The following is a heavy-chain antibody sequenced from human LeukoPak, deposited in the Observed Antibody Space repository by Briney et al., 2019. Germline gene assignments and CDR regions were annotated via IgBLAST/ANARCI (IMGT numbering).Heavy chain of an antibody. J-gene: IGHJ6*02. CDR1: GYTLTELS. D-gene: IGHD6-13*01. CDR2: FDPEDGET. Sequence: ASVKVSCKVSGYTLTELSMHWVRQAPGKGLEWMGGFDPEDGETLYAQKFQGRVTQTEDTSTDTAYMELSSLRSEDTAVYYCEKPFIAAAGTSPVLEYYYYGMDVWGQGTTVTVSS. CDR3: EKPFIAAAGTSPVLEYYYYGMDV. V-gene: IGHV1-24*01.